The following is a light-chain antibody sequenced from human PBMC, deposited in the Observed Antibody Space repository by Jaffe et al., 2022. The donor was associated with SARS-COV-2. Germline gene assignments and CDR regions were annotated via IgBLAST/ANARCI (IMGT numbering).Light chain of an antibody. Sequence: SYELTQPPSVSVSPGQTASITCSGDKLGDKYACWYQQKPGQSPVVVIYQDRKRPSGIPERFSGSNSGNTATLTISGTQAMDEADYYCQAWDSSSVVFGGGTKL. CDR1: KLGDKY. J-gene: IGLJ2*01. CDR3: QAWDSSSVV. CDR2: QDR. V-gene: IGLV3-1*01.